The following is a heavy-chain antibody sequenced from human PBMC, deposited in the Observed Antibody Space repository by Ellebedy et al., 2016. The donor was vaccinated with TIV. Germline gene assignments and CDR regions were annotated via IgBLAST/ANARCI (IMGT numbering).Heavy chain of an antibody. CDR1: GYTFPAYY. CDR2: INPNTGGT. Sequence: AASVKVSCKASGYTFPAYYMHWVRQAPGQGLEWIGWINPNTGGTNYAQKFQGRVTMTKDTSITTVYMELSRLTSDDTAVYHCARAHRGVGYSPNCFDPWGQGTQVTVSS. CDR3: ARAHRGVGYSPNCFDP. D-gene: IGHD3-10*01. V-gene: IGHV1-2*02. J-gene: IGHJ5*02.